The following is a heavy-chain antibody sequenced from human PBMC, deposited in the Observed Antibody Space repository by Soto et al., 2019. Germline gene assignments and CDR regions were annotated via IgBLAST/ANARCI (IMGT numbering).Heavy chain of an antibody. V-gene: IGHV4-34*01. D-gene: IGHD2-21*01. CDR1: GGSLSDYF. CDR2: INHLGSI. J-gene: IGHJ6*03. Sequence: QVQLQQWGAGLLKPSETLSLTCVVSGGSLSDYFWSWIRQPPGMALEWIGEINHLGSINYNPSLKSRVTMAVDTSKNQFSLTVNSVTAADTATEYCARGGISHCAYFYSMDVWDRGTTVTVSS. CDR3: ARGGISHCAYFYSMDV.